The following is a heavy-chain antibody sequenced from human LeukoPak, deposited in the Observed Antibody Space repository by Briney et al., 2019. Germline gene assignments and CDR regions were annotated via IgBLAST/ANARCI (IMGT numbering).Heavy chain of an antibody. CDR1: GGSISSYY. CDR2: IFSSGST. V-gene: IGHV4-59*01. D-gene: IGHD4-23*01. CDR3: ARGEYGVNSGFWGLFDH. Sequence: SETLSLTCIVSGGSISSYYWSWIRQPPGKGLEWIGYIFSSGSTNYNPSLKSRVTISVDTSKNQFSLKLTSVTAADTAVYYCARGEYGVNSGFWGLFDHWGQGALVTVSS. J-gene: IGHJ4*02.